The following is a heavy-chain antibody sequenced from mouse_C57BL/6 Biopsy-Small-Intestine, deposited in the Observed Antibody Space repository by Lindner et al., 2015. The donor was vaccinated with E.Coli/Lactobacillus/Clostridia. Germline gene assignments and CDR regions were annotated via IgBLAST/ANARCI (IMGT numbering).Heavy chain of an antibody. CDR1: GISLASFG. CDR3: AIRNYFGSSSLAY. Sequence: VQLQESGPGLVAPSQSLSITCTVSGISLASFGVSWVRQPPGKGLEWLGVIWGDGNTNYHSALISRLSISKDNSKSQVFLKLNSLQSDDTATYYCAIRNYFGSSSLAYWGQGTLVTVSA. J-gene: IGHJ3*01. D-gene: IGHD1-1*01. CDR2: IWGDGNT. V-gene: IGHV2-3*01.